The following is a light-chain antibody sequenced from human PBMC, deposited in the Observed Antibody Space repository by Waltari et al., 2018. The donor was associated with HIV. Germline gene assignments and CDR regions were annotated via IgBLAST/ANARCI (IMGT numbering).Light chain of an antibody. CDR1: QDINKY. CDR3: QQYDNLLT. Sequence: DIQMTQSTSSLSASVGDRVTITCQASQDINKYLNWYQQKPGKAPKLLIYDASNLETGVPSRFSGSGSGTDFTFTISSLQPEDIATYYCQQYDNLLTFGGGTKVEIK. CDR2: DAS. J-gene: IGKJ4*01. V-gene: IGKV1-33*01.